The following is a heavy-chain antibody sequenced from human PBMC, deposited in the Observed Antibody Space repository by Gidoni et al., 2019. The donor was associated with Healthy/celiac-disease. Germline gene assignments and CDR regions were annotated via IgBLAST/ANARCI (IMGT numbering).Heavy chain of an antibody. CDR2: INPNSGGT. CDR1: GNPFTGDY. CDR3: ARERDGSADDAFDI. J-gene: IGHJ3*02. D-gene: IGHD6-25*01. Sequence: QVQLVQSGAEVTKPGASVKVSCTASGNPFTGDYMHWVRQAPGQGLEWMGWINPNSGGTNYAQKFQGRVTMTRDTSISTAYMELSRLRSDDTAVYYCARERDGSADDAFDIWGQGTMVTVSS. V-gene: IGHV1-2*02.